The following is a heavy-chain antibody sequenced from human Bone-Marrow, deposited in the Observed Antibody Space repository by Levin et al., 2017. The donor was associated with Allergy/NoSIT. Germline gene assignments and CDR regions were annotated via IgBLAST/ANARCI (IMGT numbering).Heavy chain of an antibody. CDR2: VFETGTT. J-gene: IGHJ5*02. V-gene: IGHV4-39*01. CDR3: ARGRAWTGNQFVWFDP. Sequence: SQTLSLTCSVSGGSMHENNYYWGWTRQSPGKGLEWIGNVFETGTTYYNPSLESRVVISIDTSRNEMSLKLSSVNAADTAVYYCARGRAWTGNQFVWFDPWGQGILITVSS. CDR1: GGSMHENNYY. D-gene: IGHD3/OR15-3a*01.